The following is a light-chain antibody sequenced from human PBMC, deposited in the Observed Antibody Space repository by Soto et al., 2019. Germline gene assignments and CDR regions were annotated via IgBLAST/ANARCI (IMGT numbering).Light chain of an antibody. CDR2: SAS. V-gene: IGKV3-20*01. CDR3: QQYGTSLLT. J-gene: IGKJ4*01. CDR1: QSVSSNY. Sequence: EIVLTQSPGTLSLSPGERATLSCRASQSVSSNYLAWYQQRPGQAPRLLIYSASSRATGIPDRFSGSGSGTDFTLTISRLEPEDFAVYYCQQYGTSLLTFGGGTKVEIK.